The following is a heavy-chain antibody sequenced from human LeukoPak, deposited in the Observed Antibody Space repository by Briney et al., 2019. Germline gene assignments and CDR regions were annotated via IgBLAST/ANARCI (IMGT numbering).Heavy chain of an antibody. CDR1: GGSISSSNW. V-gene: IGHV4-4*02. Sequence: SGTLSLTCAVSGGSISSSNWWSWVRQPPGKGLEWIGEIYHSGSTNYNPSLKSRVTISVDRSKNQFSLKLSSVTAADTAVYYCARDQGSWHGWDYYYGMDVWGKGTTVTVSS. D-gene: IGHD6-13*01. J-gene: IGHJ6*04. CDR2: IYHSGST. CDR3: ARDQGSWHGWDYYYGMDV.